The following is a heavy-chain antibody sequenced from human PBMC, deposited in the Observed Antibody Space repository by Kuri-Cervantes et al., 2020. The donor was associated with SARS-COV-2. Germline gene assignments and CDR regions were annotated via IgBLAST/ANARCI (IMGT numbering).Heavy chain of an antibody. Sequence: SLKISCAASGFTFSSYSMNWVRQAPGKGLEWVAFISYDGKHKKCIGSGKGRYAISRDNSQNTLLLQMTSLRSEDTAMYYCAKDRFGVHDFWGQGTLVTVSS. D-gene: IGHD2-8*01. CDR3: AKDRFGVHDF. CDR2: ISYDGKHK. CDR1: GFTFSSYS. V-gene: IGHV3-30*18. J-gene: IGHJ4*02.